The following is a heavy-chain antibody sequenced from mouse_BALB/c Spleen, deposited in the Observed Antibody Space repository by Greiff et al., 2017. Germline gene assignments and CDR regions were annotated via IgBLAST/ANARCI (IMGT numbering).Heavy chain of an antibody. CDR3: ARGGAMDY. Sequence: EAQRVESGGGLVQPGGSRKLSCAASGFTLSSFGMHWVRQAPEKGLEWVAYISSGSSTIYYADTVKGRFTISRDNPKNTLFLQMTSLRSEDTAMYYCARGGAMDYWGQGTSVTVSS. J-gene: IGHJ4*01. V-gene: IGHV5-17*02. CDR2: ISSGSSTI. CDR1: GFTLSSFG.